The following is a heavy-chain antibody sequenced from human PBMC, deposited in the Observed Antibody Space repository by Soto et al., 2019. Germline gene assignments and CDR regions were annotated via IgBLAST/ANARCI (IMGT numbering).Heavy chain of an antibody. J-gene: IGHJ6*02. CDR3: AREDDGGDRDYYGLDV. CDR1: GGSISTDHYH. D-gene: IGHD2-21*02. Sequence: QVQLQESGPGLVRPSQTLSLTCTVSGGSISTDHYHWTWIRQTPGKGLEWIGYIHYSGSIHFNPSLQSRVSMSVDTSQNLLSLKLSSVTAADTAVYFCAREDDGGDRDYYGLDVWGQGTTVTVSS. CDR2: IHYSGSI. V-gene: IGHV4-30-4*01.